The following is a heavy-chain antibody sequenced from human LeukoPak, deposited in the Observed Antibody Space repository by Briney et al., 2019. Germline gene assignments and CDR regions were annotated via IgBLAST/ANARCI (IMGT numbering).Heavy chain of an antibody. V-gene: IGHV1-2*02. CDR1: GYTFTGYY. J-gene: IGHJ6*02. Sequence: VASVKVSCKASGYTFTGYYMHWVRQAPGQGLEWMGWINPNSGGTNYAQKFQGRVTMTRDTSISTAYMELSRLRSDDTAVYYCARAHLIYYGMDVWGQGTTVTVSS. D-gene: IGHD3-16*01. CDR3: ARAHLIYYGMDV. CDR2: INPNSGGT.